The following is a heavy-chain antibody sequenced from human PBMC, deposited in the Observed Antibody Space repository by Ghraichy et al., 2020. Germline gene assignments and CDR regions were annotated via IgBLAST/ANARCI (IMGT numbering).Heavy chain of an antibody. Sequence: GGSLRLSCAASGFRFSDHYMDWVRQAPGKGLEWVGQIKDKTSTYTTDYAASVKGRFTISRDDSKNSLYLQMNGLKTEDMAVYFCARQIRNNLDVWGQGTTVTVSS. D-gene: IGHD1/OR15-1a*01. V-gene: IGHV3-72*01. J-gene: IGHJ6*02. CDR1: GFRFSDHY. CDR2: IKDKTSTYTT. CDR3: ARQIRNNLDV.